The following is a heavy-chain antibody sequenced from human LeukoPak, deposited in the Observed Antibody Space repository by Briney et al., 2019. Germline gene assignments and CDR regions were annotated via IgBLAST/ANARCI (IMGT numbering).Heavy chain of an antibody. V-gene: IGHV4-61*05. CDR2: IYYSGST. D-gene: IGHD2-21*01. CDR3: ARLVGVYSYYGMDV. CDR1: GVSVSIGSCN. J-gene: IGHJ6*02. Sequence: PSETLSLTCTVSGVSVSIGSCNCGWIRQPPGKGLEWIGYIYYSGSTNNNPSLKSRVTISVDKTKNQFSLRLSSVTAADTAVYYCARLVGVYSYYGMDVWGQGTTVTVSS.